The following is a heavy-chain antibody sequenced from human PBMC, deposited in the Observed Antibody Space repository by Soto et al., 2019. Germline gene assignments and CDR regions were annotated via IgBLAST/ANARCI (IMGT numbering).Heavy chain of an antibody. CDR1: GGSFSGYY. J-gene: IGHJ6*03. D-gene: IGHD3-10*01. Sequence: SETLSLTCAVYGGSFSGYYWSWIRQPPGKGLEWIGEINHSGSTNYNPSLKSRVTISVDTSKNQFSLKLSSVTAADTAVYYCARGRGTMVRGGNYYYYYMDVWGKGTTVTVSS. V-gene: IGHV4-34*01. CDR2: INHSGST. CDR3: ARGRGTMVRGGNYYYYYMDV.